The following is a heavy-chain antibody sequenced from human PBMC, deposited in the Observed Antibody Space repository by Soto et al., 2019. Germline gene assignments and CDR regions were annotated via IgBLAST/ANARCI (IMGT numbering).Heavy chain of an antibody. V-gene: IGHV1-18*01. CDR2: ISSHNGNA. CDR1: GYTFILYG. D-gene: IGHD3-10*01. Sequence: QVQLLQSGPEMRETGASVRLSCRTSGYTFILYGISWVRQAPGQRLEWLGWISSHNGNANYARKFQGRVTMSTDASTSTGYMEMKSLRSDDTAVYYCARRPYYGSGSPPFDYWGPGALVTVSS. J-gene: IGHJ4*02. CDR3: ARRPYYGSGSPPFDY.